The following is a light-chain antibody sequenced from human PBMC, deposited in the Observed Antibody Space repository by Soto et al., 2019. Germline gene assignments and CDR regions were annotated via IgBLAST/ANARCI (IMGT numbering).Light chain of an antibody. CDR3: QQYYSTPLT. CDR1: QSVLHSSNNKNF. V-gene: IGKV4-1*01. CDR2: WAS. Sequence: DIVMTQSPDSLAVSLGERATINCKSSQSVLHSSNNKNFLAWYQQKPGQPPKLLIYWASTRESGVPDRFSGSGSGTDFTLTINSLQAEDVAVYYCQQYYSTPLTFGGGTKVDIK. J-gene: IGKJ4*01.